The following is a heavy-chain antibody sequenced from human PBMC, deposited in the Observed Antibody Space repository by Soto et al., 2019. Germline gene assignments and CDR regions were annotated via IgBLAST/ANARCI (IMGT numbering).Heavy chain of an antibody. V-gene: IGHV3-30*09. CDR1: GFIFRSYA. Sequence: PXGSLRLSCLASGFIFRSYAMHWVRQAPGKGLEWVAVITYDGANGYYADSVRGRFAISRDNSKSTLFLQMNSLRPEDTAVYYCARAFSGSYPNFDYWGQGTLVTVSS. CDR3: ARAFSGSYPNFDY. CDR2: ITYDGANG. D-gene: IGHD1-26*01. J-gene: IGHJ4*02.